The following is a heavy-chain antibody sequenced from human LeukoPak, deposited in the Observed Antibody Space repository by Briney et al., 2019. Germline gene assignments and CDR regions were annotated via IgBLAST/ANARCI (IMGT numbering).Heavy chain of an antibody. D-gene: IGHD6-13*01. Sequence: SVKVSCKPSGGTFTKFAISWVRQAPGQGLEWVGGFIPILGTSNSAEKFQGRLTVTKDGFTGTAYMELSTLRSEDTAVYYCATDLADATYGFDIWGQGTMVTVSS. CDR3: ATDLADATYGFDI. V-gene: IGHV1-69*05. CDR2: FIPILGTS. J-gene: IGHJ3*02. CDR1: GGTFTKFA.